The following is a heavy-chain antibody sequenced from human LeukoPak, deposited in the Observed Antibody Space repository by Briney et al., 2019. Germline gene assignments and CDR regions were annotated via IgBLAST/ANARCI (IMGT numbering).Heavy chain of an antibody. CDR1: GGSISSGGYY. CDR2: IYYSGST. D-gene: IGHD3-22*01. CDR3: ARVGTMIVVVDY. J-gene: IGHJ4*02. V-gene: IGHV4-31*03. Sequence: SQTLSLTCTVSGGSISSGGYYWSWIRQHPGKGLEWIGYIYYSGSTYYNPSLKSRVTISVDTSKNQFSLKLSSVTAADTAVYYCARVGTMIVVVDYWGQGTLVTVSS.